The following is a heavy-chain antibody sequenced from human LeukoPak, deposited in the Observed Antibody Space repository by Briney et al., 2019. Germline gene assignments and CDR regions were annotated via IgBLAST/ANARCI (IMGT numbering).Heavy chain of an antibody. CDR2: LYNGDGT. J-gene: IGHJ5*02. CDR1: GFAVRDNH. D-gene: IGHD2-15*01. CDR3: VRNLRYCSDGICSP. Sequence: GGSLRLSCAASGFAVRDNHMYWVRQAPGKGLEWVSVLYNGDGTDYADSVKGRFTISRDNSQNTVSLQMDSLRVEDTAVYFCVRNLRYCSDGICSPWGQGTLVTVSS. V-gene: IGHV3-66*01.